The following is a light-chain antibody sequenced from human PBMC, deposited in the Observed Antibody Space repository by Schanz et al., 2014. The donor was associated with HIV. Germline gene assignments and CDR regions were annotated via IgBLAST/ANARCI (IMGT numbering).Light chain of an antibody. V-gene: IGLV2-14*01. J-gene: IGLJ3*02. Sequence: QSVLTQPASLSGSPGQSITISCTGTSSDVGGYKFVSWYQQHPGKAPKLLLYDVSIRVRPSGVSNRFSGSKSGNTASLTISGLQAEDEADYYCSSYRSSSPWVFGGGTKVTVL. CDR2: DVS. CDR3: SSYRSSSPWV. CDR1: SSDVGGYKF.